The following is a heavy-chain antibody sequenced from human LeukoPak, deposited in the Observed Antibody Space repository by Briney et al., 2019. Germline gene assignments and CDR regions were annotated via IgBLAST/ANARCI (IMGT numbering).Heavy chain of an antibody. J-gene: IGHJ4*02. CDR2: IYYRGST. V-gene: IGHV4-30-4*01. Sequence: SETLSLTCTVSGGSISSGDYYWSWIRQPPGQGLEWIGYIYYRGSTYYNPSLKSRVTISVDTSKNQFSLKLSSVTAADTAVYYCARRAFSSGYYYFDYWGQGTLVTVSS. D-gene: IGHD3-22*01. CDR3: ARRAFSSGYYYFDY. CDR1: GGSISSGDYY.